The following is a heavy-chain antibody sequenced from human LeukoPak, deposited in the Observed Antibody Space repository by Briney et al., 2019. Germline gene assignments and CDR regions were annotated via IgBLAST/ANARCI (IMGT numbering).Heavy chain of an antibody. D-gene: IGHD6-19*01. J-gene: IGHJ4*02. CDR2: INPNNGAT. V-gene: IGHV1-2*02. CDR1: GYAFSGHY. CDR3: ARDLGRDNSGWYPYHDF. Sequence: GASVRVSCKASGYAFSGHYMHWVRQAPGQGLEWMGWINPNNGATNYAPKFQGRLTMTRDTSISTAYMELTSLKSDDTAVYFCARDLGRDNSGWYPYHDFWGQGTLVTVSS.